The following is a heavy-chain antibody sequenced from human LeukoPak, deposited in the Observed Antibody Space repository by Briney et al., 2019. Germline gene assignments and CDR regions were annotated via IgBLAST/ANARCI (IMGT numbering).Heavy chain of an antibody. CDR1: GFTFSSYA. Sequence: GGSLRLSCAASGFTFSSYAMSWVRQAPGKGLEWVSASGSGGSTYCADSVKGRFTISRDNSKNTLYLQMNSLRAEDTAVYYCAKGDCESTSCYWSDYYYYGMDLWGQGTTVTVSS. J-gene: IGHJ6*02. CDR2: SGSGGST. CDR3: AKGDCESTSCYWSDYYYYGMDL. D-gene: IGHD2-2*01. V-gene: IGHV3-23*01.